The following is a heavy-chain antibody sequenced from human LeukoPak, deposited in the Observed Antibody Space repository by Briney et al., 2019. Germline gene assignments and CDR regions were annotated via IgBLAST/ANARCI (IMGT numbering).Heavy chain of an antibody. D-gene: IGHD6-13*01. V-gene: IGHV4-34*01. CDR3: ARVGYSSYYYYYYMDV. CDR2: INHSGST. Sequence: SETLSLTCAVYGGSFSGYSWSWIRQPPGKGLEWIGEINHSGSTNYNPSLKSRVTISVDTSKNQFSLKLSSVTAADTAVYYCARVGYSSYYYYYYMDVWGKGTTVTVSS. J-gene: IGHJ6*03. CDR1: GGSFSGYS.